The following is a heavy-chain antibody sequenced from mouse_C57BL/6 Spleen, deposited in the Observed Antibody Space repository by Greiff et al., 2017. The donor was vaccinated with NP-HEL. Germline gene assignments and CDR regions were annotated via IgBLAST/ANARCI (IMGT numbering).Heavy chain of an antibody. CDR2: IYPGDGDT. CDR1: GYAFSSYW. D-gene: IGHD2-1*01. J-gene: IGHJ4*01. V-gene: IGHV1-80*01. Sequence: VKLQESGAELVKPGASVKISCKASGYAFSSYWMNWVKQRPGKGLEWIGQIYPGDGDTNYNGKFKGKATLTADKSSSTAYMQLSSLTSEDSAVYCCARGGGNFNYYAMDYWGQGTSVTVSS. CDR3: ARGGGNFNYYAMDY.